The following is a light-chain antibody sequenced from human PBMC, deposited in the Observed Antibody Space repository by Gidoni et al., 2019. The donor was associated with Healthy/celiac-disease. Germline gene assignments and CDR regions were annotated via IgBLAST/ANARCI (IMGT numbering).Light chain of an antibody. J-gene: IGKJ4*01. CDR2: WAS. Sequence: LAVSLGERATINCKSSQSVLYSSNNKNYLAWYQQKPGQPPKLLIYWASTRESGVPDRFSGSGSGTDFTLTISSLQAEDVAVYYCQQYYSTPITFGGGTKVEIK. V-gene: IGKV4-1*01. CDR1: QSVLYSSNNKNY. CDR3: QQYYSTPIT.